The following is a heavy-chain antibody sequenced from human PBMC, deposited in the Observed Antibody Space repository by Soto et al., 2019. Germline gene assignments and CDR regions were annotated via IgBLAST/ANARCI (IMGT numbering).Heavy chain of an antibody. Sequence: QVQLQQWGAGLLKPSETLSLTCAVYGGSFSGYYWSWIRQPPGKGLEWIGEINHSGSTNYNPSLKSRVTISVDTSKNQFSLKLSSVTAADTAVYYCARGKGAGYWGQGTLVTVSS. CDR3: ARGKGAGY. J-gene: IGHJ4*02. CDR1: GGSFSGYY. CDR2: INHSGST. V-gene: IGHV4-34*01.